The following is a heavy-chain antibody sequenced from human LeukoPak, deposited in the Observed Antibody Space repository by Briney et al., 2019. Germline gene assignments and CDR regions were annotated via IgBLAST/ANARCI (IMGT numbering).Heavy chain of an antibody. D-gene: IGHD5-24*01. CDR1: GFSFSVAA. V-gene: IGHV3-23*01. J-gene: IGHJ3*01. CDR3: AKDIQLST. Sequence: GGSLRLSCAASGFSFSVAAMTWVRQAPGKGLEWVSLIGASGESTYYADSVKGRFTISRDNSKNTLSLQMNSLRVEDTAMYFCAKDIQLSTWGLGTMVTVSS. CDR2: IGASGEST.